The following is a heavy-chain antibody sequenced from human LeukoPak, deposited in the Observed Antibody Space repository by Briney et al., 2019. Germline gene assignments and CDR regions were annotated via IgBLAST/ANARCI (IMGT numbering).Heavy chain of an antibody. V-gene: IGHV3-30-3*01. CDR2: ISYDGSNK. Sequence: SXXXXCAASGFTFSSYAMHWVRQAPGKGLEWVAVISYDGSNKYYADSVKGRFTISRDNSKNTLYLQMNSLRAEDTAVYYCARDLSGDIVVVPAAMCLDYWGQGTLVTVSS. J-gene: IGHJ4*02. CDR1: GFTFSSYA. D-gene: IGHD2-2*01. CDR3: ARDLSGDIVVVPAAMCLDY.